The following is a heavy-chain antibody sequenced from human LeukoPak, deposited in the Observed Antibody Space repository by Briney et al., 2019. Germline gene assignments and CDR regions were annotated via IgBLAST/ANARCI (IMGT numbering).Heavy chain of an antibody. CDR2: ISYDGSNK. Sequence: PGGSLRFSCAASGFTFSSYAMHWVRQAPGKGLGWVAVISYDGSNKYYADSVKGRFTISRDNSKNTLYLQMNSLRAEDTAVYYCARGQDIVVVVAATPGPSDAFDIWGQGTMVTVSS. CDR1: GFTFSSYA. V-gene: IGHV3-30-3*01. D-gene: IGHD2-15*01. CDR3: ARGQDIVVVVAATPGPSDAFDI. J-gene: IGHJ3*02.